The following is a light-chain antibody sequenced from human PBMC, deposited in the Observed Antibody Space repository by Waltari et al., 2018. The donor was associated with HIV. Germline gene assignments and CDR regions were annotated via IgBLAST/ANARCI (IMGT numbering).Light chain of an antibody. Sequence: QYALTQPPSVSGSLGQSVTISFTGTSRYVGSYNYVSCYQQSPGTAPKLMIYAVSNRPSGVPDRFSVSKSGNTASRTISGLQAEDEADYYCSSFTTSITVVFGGGTKLTVL. CDR1: SRYVGSYNY. CDR3: SSFTTSITVV. CDR2: AVS. V-gene: IGLV2-18*02. J-gene: IGLJ2*01.